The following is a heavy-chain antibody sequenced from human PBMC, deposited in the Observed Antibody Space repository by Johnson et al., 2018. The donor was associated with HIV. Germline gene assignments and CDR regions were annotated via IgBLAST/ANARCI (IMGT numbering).Heavy chain of an antibody. D-gene: IGHD3-10*01. CDR1: GFTFGSYG. V-gene: IGHV3-30*03. CDR2: ISYDGSNK. J-gene: IGHJ3*02. Sequence: QVQLVESGGGVVRPGGSLRLSCAASGFTFGSYGIHWVRQAQGKGLEWVAVISYDGSNKYYADSVKGRFTISRDNSKNTLYLQMNSLRAEDTAVYYCARDRVLLWFGESPLDAFDIWGQGTMVTVSS. CDR3: ARDRVLLWFGESPLDAFDI.